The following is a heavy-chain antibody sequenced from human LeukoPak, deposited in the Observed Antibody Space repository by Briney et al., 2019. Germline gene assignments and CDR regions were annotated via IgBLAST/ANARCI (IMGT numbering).Heavy chain of an antibody. CDR2: IYYSGST. V-gene: IGHV4-39*01. Sequence: PSETLSLTCTVSGGSISSSSYYWGWIRQPPGKGLEWIGSIYYSGSTYYNPSLKSRVTISVDTSKNQFSLKLSSVTAADTAVYYCARHMPSYWADHDLPNWFDPWGQGTLVTVSS. D-gene: IGHD2-2*01. CDR3: ARHMPSYWADHDLPNWFDP. CDR1: GGSISSSSYY. J-gene: IGHJ5*02.